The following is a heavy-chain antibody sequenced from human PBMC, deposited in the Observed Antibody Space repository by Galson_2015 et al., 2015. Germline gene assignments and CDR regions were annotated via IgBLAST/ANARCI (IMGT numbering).Heavy chain of an antibody. V-gene: IGHV3-74*01. CDR1: GFTFSSDW. D-gene: IGHD3-10*01. CDR3: ARDLGFY. Sequence: CLRLCCAASGFTFSSDWMHWVGQAPGKGLVWVSRINGDGSSTSYRDSVKGRFTVARDNAKNTLYLQMNSLRAEDTAVYYCARDLGFYWGQGTPVTVSS. CDR2: INGDGSST. J-gene: IGHJ4*02.